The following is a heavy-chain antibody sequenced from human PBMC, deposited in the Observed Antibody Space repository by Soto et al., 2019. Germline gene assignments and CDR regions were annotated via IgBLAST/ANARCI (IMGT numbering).Heavy chain of an antibody. J-gene: IGHJ5*02. CDR3: ERNYGGLSS. Sequence: QVQLVQSGAEVKQPGASVKVSCKASGYTFTSSDIIWVRQAPGQGLEWMGWMSPSSGYTGCLQKYQGRVTMTRDTSRGTVYMELSSAISEDTAVYYCERNYGGLSSWGQGTLVTISS. V-gene: IGHV1-8*01. CDR2: MSPSSGYT. D-gene: IGHD4-17*01. CDR1: GYTFTSSD.